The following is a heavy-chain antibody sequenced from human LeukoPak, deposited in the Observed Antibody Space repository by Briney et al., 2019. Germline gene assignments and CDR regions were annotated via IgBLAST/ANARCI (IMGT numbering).Heavy chain of an antibody. CDR1: GDTFTSYY. D-gene: IGHD4-23*01. V-gene: IGHV1-46*01. Sequence: ASVKVSCKASGDTFTSYYMHWVRQAPGHGLEWMGVINPSGGSTSYAQKFQGRVTMTRDMSTSTDYMELSSLRSEDTAVYYCARGNSVEDTAWWFDPWGQGTLVTVSS. J-gene: IGHJ5*02. CDR2: INPSGGST. CDR3: ARGNSVEDTAWWFDP.